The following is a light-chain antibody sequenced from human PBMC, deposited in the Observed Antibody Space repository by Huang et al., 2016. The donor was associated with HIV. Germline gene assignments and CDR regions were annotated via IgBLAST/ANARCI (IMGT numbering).Light chain of an antibody. CDR3: QQTYSTPLT. CDR2: GAS. J-gene: IGKJ4*01. CDR1: QSIHTY. V-gene: IGKV1-39*01. Sequence: DIQMIQSPSFLSASVGDRVTITCRAGQSIHTYLNWYQQKTGKAPKVLIYGASRLESGVPSRIRGRASGTDFTLTITSLLPEDFATDFCQQTYSTPLTFGGGTKVDIK.